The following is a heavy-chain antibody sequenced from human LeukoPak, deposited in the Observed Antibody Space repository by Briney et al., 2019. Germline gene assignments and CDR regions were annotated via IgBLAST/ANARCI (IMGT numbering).Heavy chain of an antibody. J-gene: IGHJ4*02. D-gene: IGHD3-22*01. Sequence: KASETLSFTCTVSGGSISSYYWSWIRQPPGKGLEWIGYIYYSGSTNYNPSLKSRVTISVDTSKNQFSLKLSSVTAADTAVYYCAGGYYDSSGYRLDYWGQGTLVTVSS. V-gene: IGHV4-59*08. CDR2: IYYSGST. CDR1: GGSISSYY. CDR3: AGGYYDSSGYRLDY.